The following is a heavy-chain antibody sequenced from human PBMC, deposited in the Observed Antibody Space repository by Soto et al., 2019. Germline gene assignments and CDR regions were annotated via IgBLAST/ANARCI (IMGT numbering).Heavy chain of an antibody. CDR3: ARAPSYSVRGVVDY. V-gene: IGHV3-66*01. CDR1: GFTVSSNY. J-gene: IGHJ4*02. D-gene: IGHD1-26*01. CDR2: IYSGGST. Sequence: EVQLVESGGGLVQPGGSLRLSCAASGFTVSSNYMSWVRQAPGKGLEWVSVIYSGGSTYYADSVKGRFTISRDNSKNTLYHQMNSLRAEDTAVYYCARAPSYSVRGVVDYWGPGTLGTVS.